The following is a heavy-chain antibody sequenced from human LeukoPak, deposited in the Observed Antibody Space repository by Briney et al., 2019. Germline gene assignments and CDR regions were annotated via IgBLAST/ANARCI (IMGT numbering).Heavy chain of an antibody. J-gene: IGHJ5*02. Sequence: SETLSLTCTVSGGSITSSSYYWGWIRQPPGKGLEWIGSINYSGSTYYNPSLKSRVTISVDTSKNQFSLKLSSVTAADTAVYYCASLDTERAITIFGVVIIPWGQGTLVTVSS. CDR1: GGSITSSSYY. CDR3: ASLDTERAITIFGVVIIP. CDR2: INYSGST. D-gene: IGHD3-3*01. V-gene: IGHV4-39*01.